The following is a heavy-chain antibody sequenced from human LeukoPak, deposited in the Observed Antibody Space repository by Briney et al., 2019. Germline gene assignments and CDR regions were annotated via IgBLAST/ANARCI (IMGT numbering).Heavy chain of an antibody. CDR1: GYTFTGYY. V-gene: IGHV1-2*02. Sequence: ASVKVSCKASGYTFTGYYMHWVRQAPGQGLEWMGWINPNSGGTNYAQKFQGRVTMTRDTSISTAYMELSSLRSDDTAVYYCARRVGGYSGYGGGLIVYYYYMDVWGKGTTVTVSS. D-gene: IGHD5-12*01. CDR3: ARRVGGYSGYGGGLIVYYYYMDV. CDR2: INPNSGGT. J-gene: IGHJ6*03.